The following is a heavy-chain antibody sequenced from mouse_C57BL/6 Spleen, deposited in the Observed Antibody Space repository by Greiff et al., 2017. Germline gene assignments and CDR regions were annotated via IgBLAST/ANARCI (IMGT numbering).Heavy chain of an antibody. Sequence: EVKLVESGGGLVKPGGSLKLSCAASGFTFSSYAMSWVRQTPEKRLEWVATISDGGSYTYYPDNVKGRFTISRDNAKNNLYLQMSHLKSEDTAMYYCAREGNSYFDCWGQGTTRTVSS. V-gene: IGHV5-4*01. CDR2: ISDGGSYT. CDR1: GFTFSSYA. J-gene: IGHJ2*01. CDR3: AREGNSYFDC.